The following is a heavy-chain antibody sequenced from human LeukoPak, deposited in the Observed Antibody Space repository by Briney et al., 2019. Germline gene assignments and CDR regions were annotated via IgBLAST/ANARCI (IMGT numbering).Heavy chain of an antibody. CDR3: ARDSVATMAARFFDC. V-gene: IGHV1-18*01. D-gene: IGHD5-12*01. J-gene: IGHJ4*02. Sequence: GASVKVSCKASGYTFTSYGISWVRQAPGQGLEWMGWISAYNGNTNYAQKLQGRVTMTTDTSTSTAYMELRSLRSDDTAVYYCARDSVATMAARFFDCWGQGTLVTVSS. CDR1: GYTFTSYG. CDR2: ISAYNGNT.